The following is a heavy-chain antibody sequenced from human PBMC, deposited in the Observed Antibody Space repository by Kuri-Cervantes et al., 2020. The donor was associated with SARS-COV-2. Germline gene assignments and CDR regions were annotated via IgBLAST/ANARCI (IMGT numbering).Heavy chain of an antibody. Sequence: ESLKISCAVYGESFSDYYWTWIRQPPGKGLEWIGEINHSGSVNYNPSLKSRVTISVDRSKNQFSLKLSSLNAADTAVYYCARGVGYCSGGSCYYYFDYWGQGTLVTVSS. V-gene: IGHV4-34*01. CDR1: GESFSDYY. J-gene: IGHJ4*02. D-gene: IGHD2-15*01. CDR2: INHSGSV. CDR3: ARGVGYCSGGSCYYYFDY.